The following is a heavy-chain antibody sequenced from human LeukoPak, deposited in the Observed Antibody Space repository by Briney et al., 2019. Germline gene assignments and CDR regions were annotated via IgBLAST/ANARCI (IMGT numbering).Heavy chain of an antibody. CDR1: GGSISSRSYY. CDR2: IYYSGST. CDR3: ARLPYYYDSSGYPSYDY. V-gene: IGHV4-39*01. D-gene: IGHD3-22*01. J-gene: IGHJ4*02. Sequence: SETLSLTCTVSGGSISSRSYYWGWIRQPPGKGLEWIGSIYYSGSTYYNPSLKSRVTISVDTSKNQFSLKLSSVTAADAAVYYCARLPYYYDSSGYPSYDYWGQGTLVTVSS.